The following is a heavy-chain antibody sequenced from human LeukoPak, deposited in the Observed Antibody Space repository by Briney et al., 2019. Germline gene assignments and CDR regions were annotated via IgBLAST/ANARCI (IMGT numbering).Heavy chain of an antibody. Sequence: PGGSLRLSCAASGFTFSSYWMHWVRQAPGKGLVWVSRIDNDGRDTTYADSVRGRFTISRDNGKNTVYLQMNGLRPEDTAVYYCARDRPHNWFDPWGQGTLVTVSS. CDR2: IDNDGRDT. V-gene: IGHV3-74*01. J-gene: IGHJ5*02. CDR3: ARDRPHNWFDP. CDR1: GFTFSSYW.